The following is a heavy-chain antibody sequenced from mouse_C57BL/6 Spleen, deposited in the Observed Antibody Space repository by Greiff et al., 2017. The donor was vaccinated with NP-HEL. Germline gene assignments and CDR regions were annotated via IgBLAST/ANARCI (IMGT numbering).Heavy chain of an antibody. J-gene: IGHJ2*01. CDR1: GYTFTSYG. D-gene: IGHD2-2*01. CDR3: ARVVRDYFDY. V-gene: IGHV1-81*01. CDR2: IYPRSGNT. Sequence: VKLQESGAELARPGASVKLSCKASGYTFTSYGISWVKQRTGQGLEWIGEIYPRSGNTYYNEKFKGKATLTADKSSSTAYMELRSLTSEDSAVYFCARVVRDYFDYWGQGTTLTVSS.